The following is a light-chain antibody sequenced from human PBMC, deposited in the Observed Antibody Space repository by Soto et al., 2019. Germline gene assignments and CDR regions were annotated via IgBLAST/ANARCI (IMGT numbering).Light chain of an antibody. CDR3: AAWDYSLFGPV. CDR1: NSNIGLNP. Sequence: QSVLTQPPSASGTPGQRVTISCSGSNSNIGLNPLNWYQQLPGTAPKLLIYRSNQRPSGVPDRFSGSKSGTSGSLDISGLQADDEADYYCAAWDYSLFGPVFVGGTKLTVL. CDR2: RSN. J-gene: IGLJ3*02. V-gene: IGLV1-44*01.